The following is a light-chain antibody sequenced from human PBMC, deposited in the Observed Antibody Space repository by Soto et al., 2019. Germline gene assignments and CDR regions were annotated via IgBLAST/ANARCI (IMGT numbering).Light chain of an antibody. CDR2: GAS. Sequence: TVMTQSPATLSVSPGERATLSCRAGQSVNSYLAWYQQKPGQAPRLLIRGASARATGIPARFSGSGSGTEFTLTISSLQSEDFAVYYCQKYNQWPLTFGGGTKVDIK. CDR1: QSVNSY. CDR3: QKYNQWPLT. J-gene: IGKJ4*01. V-gene: IGKV3-15*01.